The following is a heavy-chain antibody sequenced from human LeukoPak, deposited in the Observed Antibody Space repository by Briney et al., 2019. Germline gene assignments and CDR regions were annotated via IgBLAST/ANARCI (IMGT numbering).Heavy chain of an antibody. V-gene: IGHV1-46*01. J-gene: IGHJ4*02. D-gene: IGHD3-3*01. Sequence: GASVKVSCKASGYTFTSYYMHWVRQAPGQGLEWMGIINPSGGSTSYAQKFQGRVTMTRDTSTSTVYMELSSLRSEDTAVYYCARDSVLRFLEWLSLDYWGQGTLVTVSS. CDR3: ARDSVLRFLEWLSLDY. CDR1: GYTFTSYY. CDR2: INPSGGST.